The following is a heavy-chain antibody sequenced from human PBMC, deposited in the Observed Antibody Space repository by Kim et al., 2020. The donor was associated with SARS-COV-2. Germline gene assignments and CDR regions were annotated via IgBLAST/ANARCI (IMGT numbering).Heavy chain of an antibody. Sequence: GGSLRLSCAASGFTFSSYSMNWVRQAPGKGLEWVSSISSSSSYIYYADSVKGRFTISRDNAKNSLYLQMNSLRAEDTAVYYCARMEGATRLFDYWGQGTLVTVSS. D-gene: IGHD5-12*01. CDR2: ISSSSSYI. CDR1: GFTFSSYS. CDR3: ARMEGATRLFDY. V-gene: IGHV3-21*04. J-gene: IGHJ4*02.